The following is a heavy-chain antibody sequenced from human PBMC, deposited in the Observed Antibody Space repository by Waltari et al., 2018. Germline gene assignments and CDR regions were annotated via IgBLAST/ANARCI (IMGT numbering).Heavy chain of an antibody. Sequence: QVQLVQSGSELKKPGASVKVSCKASGYTFTSYAMNWVRQAPGQGLEWMGWINTNTGNPTYAQGFTGRFVFSLDASVSTAYLQISSLKAEDTAVDYCARAPTQWLRLVGVTTVTTGFDYWGQGTLVIVSS. V-gene: IGHV7-4-1*02. CDR3: ARAPTQWLRLVGVTTVTTGFDY. J-gene: IGHJ4*02. D-gene: IGHD4-17*01. CDR2: INTNTGNP. CDR1: GYTFTSYA.